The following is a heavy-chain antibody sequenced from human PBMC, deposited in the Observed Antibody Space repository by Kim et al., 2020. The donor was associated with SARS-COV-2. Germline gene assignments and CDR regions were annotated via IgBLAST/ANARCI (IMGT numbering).Heavy chain of an antibody. CDR1: GFTFSSYS. J-gene: IGHJ4*02. V-gene: IGHV3-21*01. Sequence: GGSLRLSCAASGFTFSSYSMNWVRQAPGKGLEWVSSISSSSSYIYYADSVKGRFTISRDNAKNSLYLQMNSLRAEDTAVYYCAILGATRGVATMPFDYWGQGTLVTVSS. CDR2: ISSSSSYI. D-gene: IGHD5-12*01. CDR3: AILGATRGVATMPFDY.